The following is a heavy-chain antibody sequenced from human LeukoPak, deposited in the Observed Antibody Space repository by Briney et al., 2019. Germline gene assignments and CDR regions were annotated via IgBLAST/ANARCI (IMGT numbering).Heavy chain of an antibody. J-gene: IGHJ4*02. CDR1: GFTVSSNY. Sequence: GGSLRLSCAASGFTVSSNYMSWVRQAPGKGLEWVSFIYSAGSTYYADSVKGRFTISRDNAKNSLYLQMNSLRAEDTAVYYCARSFDNWGQGTLVTVSS. V-gene: IGHV3-53*01. CDR3: ARSFDN. CDR2: IYSAGST.